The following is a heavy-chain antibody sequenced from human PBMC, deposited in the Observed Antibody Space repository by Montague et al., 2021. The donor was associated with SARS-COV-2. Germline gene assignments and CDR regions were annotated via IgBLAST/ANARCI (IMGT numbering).Heavy chain of an antibody. CDR3: ARVPAVGDDSSGYYSGGFDY. CDR1: GGSISSYY. V-gene: IGHV4-59*01. D-gene: IGHD3-22*01. J-gene: IGHJ4*02. Sequence: SETLSLTCTVSGGSISSYYWSWIRQPPGKGLEWIGDIYYSGSTNYNPSXXSRVTISVDTSKNQFYLKLSSVTAADTAVYYCARVPAVGDDSSGYYSGGFDYWGQGTLVTVSS. CDR2: IYYSGST.